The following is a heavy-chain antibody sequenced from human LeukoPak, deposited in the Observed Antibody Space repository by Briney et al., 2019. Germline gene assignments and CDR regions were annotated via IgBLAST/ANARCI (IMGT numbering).Heavy chain of an antibody. CDR2: ISSSSSYI. V-gene: IGHV3-21*01. Sequence: GGSLRLSCAASGFTFSSYSMNWVRQAPGKGLEWVSSISSSSSYIYYADSVKGRFTISRDNAKNSLYLQMNSLRAEDTAWYYCARDLRVTLGSIWFDPWGQGTLVTVSS. J-gene: IGHJ5*02. CDR1: GFTFSSYS. D-gene: IGHD3-10*01. CDR3: ARDLRVTLGSIWFDP.